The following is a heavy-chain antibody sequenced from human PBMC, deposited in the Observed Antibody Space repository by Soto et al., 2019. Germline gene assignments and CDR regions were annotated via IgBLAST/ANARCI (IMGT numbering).Heavy chain of an antibody. CDR3: ARVGGGLASLGYYGMDV. J-gene: IGHJ6*02. CDR2: INPNSGGT. CDR1: GYTFIGYY. D-gene: IGHD3-10*01. V-gene: IGHV1-2*04. Sequence: QVQLVQSGAEVKKTGASVKVSCKASGYTFIGYYIHWVRQAPGQGLEWMGCINPNSGGTNYAQRFQGWVTMTRDRSISTAYMELSRLKSDDTAVYYCARVGGGLASLGYYGMDVWGQGTTVTVSS.